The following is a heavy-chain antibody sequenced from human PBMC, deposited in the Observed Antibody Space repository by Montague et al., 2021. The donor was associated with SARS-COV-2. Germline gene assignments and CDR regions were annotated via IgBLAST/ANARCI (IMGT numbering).Heavy chain of an antibody. D-gene: IGHD1-26*01. J-gene: IGHJ4*02. CDR1: GDSVSRKRDA. V-gene: IGHV6-1*01. CDR2: NYYRSKWYN. Sequence: CAISGDSVSRKRDAGDYSRHSRSNGLECLGRNYYRSKWYNDYALFVKSRITNNPDTSKHQISLQLNSVPPEDTAVYYCARTSASSDYWGQGTLVTVSS. CDR3: ARTSASSDY.